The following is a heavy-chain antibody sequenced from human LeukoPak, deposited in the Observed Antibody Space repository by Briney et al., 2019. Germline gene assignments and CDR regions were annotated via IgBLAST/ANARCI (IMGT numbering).Heavy chain of an antibody. CDR3: AISIGDYYDSSGGGFDY. CDR1: GYTFTSYG. J-gene: IGHJ4*02. V-gene: IGHV1-18*01. Sequence: ASVKVSCKASGYTFTSYGISWVRQAPGQGLEWMGWISAYNGNTNYAQRLQGRVTMTTDTSTSTAYMELRSLRSDDTAVYYCAISIGDYYDSSGGGFDYWGQGTLVTVSS. CDR2: ISAYNGNT. D-gene: IGHD3-22*01.